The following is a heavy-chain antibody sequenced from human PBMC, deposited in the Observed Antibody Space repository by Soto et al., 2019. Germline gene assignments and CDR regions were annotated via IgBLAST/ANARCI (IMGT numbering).Heavy chain of an antibody. V-gene: IGHV3-33*01. Sequence: QVQLVESGGGVVEPGRSLRLSCAASGFAFSSYGMHWVRQTPGKGLEWVAVLGFDGGGRYYAESVKGRFTISRDNSKNTLHLQMDSLRVEDSALYYCAREGAYSQGFPREYYFNMDVWGQGTTVTVSS. D-gene: IGHD5-18*01. CDR3: AREGAYSQGFPREYYFNMDV. J-gene: IGHJ6*02. CDR1: GFAFSSYG. CDR2: LGFDGGGR.